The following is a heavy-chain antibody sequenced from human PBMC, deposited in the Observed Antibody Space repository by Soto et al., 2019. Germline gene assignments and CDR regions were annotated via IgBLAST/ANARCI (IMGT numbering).Heavy chain of an antibody. CDR2: ISYDGSNK. Sequence: QVQLVESGGGVVQPGRSLRLSCAASGFTFSSYAMHWVRQAPGKGLEWVAVISYDGSNKYYADSVKGRFTISRDNSKNTLYLQMNSLRAEDTAVYYCARGSGSYRLDYCGQGTLVTVSS. CDR3: ARGSGSYRLDY. J-gene: IGHJ4*02. CDR1: GFTFSSYA. D-gene: IGHD1-26*01. V-gene: IGHV3-30-3*01.